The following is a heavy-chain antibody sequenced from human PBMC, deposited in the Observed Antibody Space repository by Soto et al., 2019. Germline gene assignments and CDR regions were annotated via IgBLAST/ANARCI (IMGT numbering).Heavy chain of an antibody. V-gene: IGHV4-31*03. Sequence: PSETLSLTCTVSGGSISSGGYYWSWIRQHPGKGLEWIGYIYYSGSTYYKPSLKSRVTISVDTSKNQFSLKLSSVTAADTAVYFCARDAYCSSTSCSNWFDPWGQGTLVTVSS. D-gene: IGHD2-2*01. CDR1: GGSISSGGYY. CDR3: ARDAYCSSTSCSNWFDP. CDR2: IYYSGST. J-gene: IGHJ5*02.